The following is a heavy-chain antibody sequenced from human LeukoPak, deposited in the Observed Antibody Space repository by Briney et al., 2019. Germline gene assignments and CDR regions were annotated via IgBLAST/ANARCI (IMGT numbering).Heavy chain of an antibody. D-gene: IGHD3/OR15-3a*01. CDR1: GGSFSGYY. CDR3: ARQTGSGLFILP. CDR2: INHSGST. V-gene: IGHV4-34*01. Sequence: SETLSLTCAVYGGSFSGYYWSWIRQPPGKGLEWIGEINHSGSTNYSPSLKSRVTISVDTSKNQFSLRLTSVTAADTAVYYCARQTGSGLFILPGGQGTLVTVSS. J-gene: IGHJ4*02.